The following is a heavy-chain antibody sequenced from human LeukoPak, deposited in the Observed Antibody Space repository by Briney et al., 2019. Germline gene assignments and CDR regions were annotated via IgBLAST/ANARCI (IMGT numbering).Heavy chain of an antibody. CDR3: ARDGRPHIVATIYQITDY. V-gene: IGHV1-2*02. J-gene: IGHJ4*02. CDR1: GYTFTSYY. Sequence: WASVKVSCKASGYTFTSYYMHWVRQAPGQGLEWMGWINPNSGGTNYAQKFQGRVTMTRDTSISTAYMELSRLRSDDTAVYYYARDGRPHIVATIYQITDYWGQGTLVTVSS. D-gene: IGHD5-12*01. CDR2: INPNSGGT.